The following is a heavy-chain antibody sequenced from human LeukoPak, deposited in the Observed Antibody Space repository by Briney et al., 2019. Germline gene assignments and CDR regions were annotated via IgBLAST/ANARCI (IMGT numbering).Heavy chain of an antibody. J-gene: IGHJ4*02. D-gene: IGHD3-3*01. Sequence: GSLRLSCAASGFTLRNYNMNWVRQAPGKGLEWVSFISISSSTKYYADSMKGRFTISRDNAKNSLYLQMNSLRAEDTAVYYCARDPTIFGVVSAFDYWGQGTLVTVSS. CDR2: ISISSSTK. V-gene: IGHV3-48*01. CDR3: ARDPTIFGVVSAFDY. CDR1: GFTLRNYN.